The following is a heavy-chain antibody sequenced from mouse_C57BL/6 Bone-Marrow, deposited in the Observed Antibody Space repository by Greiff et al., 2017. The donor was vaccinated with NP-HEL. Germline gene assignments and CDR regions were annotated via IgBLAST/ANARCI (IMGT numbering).Heavy chain of an antibody. CDR1: GYTFTSYW. J-gene: IGHJ4*01. CDR2: IDPNSGGT. V-gene: IGHV1-72*01. CDR3: ARADDGYAMDY. D-gene: IGHD2-12*01. Sequence: QVQLQQPGAELVKPGASVKLSCKASGYTFTSYWMHWVKQRPGQGLEWIGRIDPNSGGTKYNEKFKSKATLTVDKPSSTAYMQLSSLTSEDSAVYYCARADDGYAMDYWGQGTSVTVSS.